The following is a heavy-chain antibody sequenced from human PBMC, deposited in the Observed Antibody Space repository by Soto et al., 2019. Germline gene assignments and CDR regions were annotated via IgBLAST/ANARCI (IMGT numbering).Heavy chain of an antibody. CDR3: ARGQYVSGAFDY. V-gene: IGHV4-34*01. CDR2: INHSGST. Sequence: SETLSLTCAVYGGSFSGYYWSWIRQPPGKGLEWIGEINHSGSTNYNPSLKSRVTISVDTSKNQFSLKLSSVTAADTAVYYCARGQYVSGAFDYWGQGTLVTVSS. D-gene: IGHD1-26*01. CDR1: GGSFSGYY. J-gene: IGHJ4*02.